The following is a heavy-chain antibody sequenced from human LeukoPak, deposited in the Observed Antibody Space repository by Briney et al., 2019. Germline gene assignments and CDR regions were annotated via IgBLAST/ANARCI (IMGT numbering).Heavy chain of an antibody. CDR3: ARDMEGVRSISYYMDV. Sequence: ASVTVSFTASGYTFTIYGISWVRQAPGQGLEWMGWISAYNGNTNYAQKLQGRVTMTTDTSTSTAYMELRSLRSDDTAVYYCARDMEGVRSISYYMDVWGKGTTVTISS. CDR2: ISAYNGNT. CDR1: GYTFTIYG. V-gene: IGHV1-18*01. D-gene: IGHD6-6*01. J-gene: IGHJ6*03.